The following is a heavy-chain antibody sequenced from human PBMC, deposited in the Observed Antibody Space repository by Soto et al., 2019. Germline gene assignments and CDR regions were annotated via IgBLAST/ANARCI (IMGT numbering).Heavy chain of an antibody. CDR1: GFTFSDYY. CDR2: MSSSGSTI. D-gene: IGHD1-1*01. V-gene: IGHV3-11*01. CDR3: ARCTQLEAGAFDI. J-gene: IGHJ3*02. Sequence: VQLVESGGGLVKPGVSLRLSCAASGFTFSDYYMSWIRQAPGQGLEWVSYMSSSGSTIYYADSVKGRFTISRDNAKNSLYLQMNSLRAEDTAVYYCARCTQLEAGAFDIWGQGTMVTVSS.